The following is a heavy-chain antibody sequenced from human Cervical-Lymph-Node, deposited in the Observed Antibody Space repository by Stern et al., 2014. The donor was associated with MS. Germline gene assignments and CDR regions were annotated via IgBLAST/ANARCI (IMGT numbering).Heavy chain of an antibody. V-gene: IGHV3-72*01. CDR3: AVWSGYYSDAFEI. CDR1: GFTFSDHY. J-gene: IGHJ3*02. Sequence: VQLVESGGGLVQPGGSLRLSCTASGFTFSDHYMDWVRQAPGKGLEWVGRTRNKANSYTTEYAASVKGRFTISRDDSKNSLYLQMNSLKTEDTAVYYCAVWSGYYSDAFEIWGQGTMVTASS. CDR2: TRNKANSYTT. D-gene: IGHD3-3*01.